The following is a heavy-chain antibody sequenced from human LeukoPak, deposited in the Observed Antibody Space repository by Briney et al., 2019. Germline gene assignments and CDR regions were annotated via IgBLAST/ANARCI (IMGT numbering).Heavy chain of an antibody. CDR3: AASSGWYRAEYFQH. V-gene: IGHV3-43*01. D-gene: IGHD6-19*01. CDR1: GFTFDDYT. CDR2: ISWDGGST. J-gene: IGHJ1*01. Sequence: GGSLRLSCAASGFTFDDYTMHWVRQAPGKGLEWVSLISWDGGSTYYADSVKGRFTISRDNSKNSLYLHMNSLRTEDTALYYCAASSGWYRAEYFQHWGQGTLVTVSS.